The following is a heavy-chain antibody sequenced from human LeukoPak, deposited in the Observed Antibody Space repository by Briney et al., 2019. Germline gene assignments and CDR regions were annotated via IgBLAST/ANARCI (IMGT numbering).Heavy chain of an antibody. V-gene: IGHV3-72*01. J-gene: IGHJ4*02. D-gene: IGHD3-16*02. CDR2: TRNKANNYTT. CDR3: GPDLGGGGVSVNREK. Sequence: PGGSLRLSCAASGFAFSDRYMDWVRQAPGKGLDWVGRTRNKANNYTTEYTASVKGRFTISTDESKTSLYLQINSPKTEETAVYYCGPDLGGGGVSVNREKWGQGTLVTVSS. CDR1: GFAFSDRY.